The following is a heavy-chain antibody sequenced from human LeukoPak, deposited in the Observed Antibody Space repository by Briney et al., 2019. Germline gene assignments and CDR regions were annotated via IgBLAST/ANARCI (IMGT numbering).Heavy chain of an antibody. D-gene: IGHD6-13*01. Sequence: RTGGSLRLSCAASGFTFSSYWMSWVRQAPGKGLEWVANIKQDGSEKYYVDSVKGRFTISRDNAKNSLYLQMNSLRAEDTAVYYCARGEYSSSWYGDYWGQGTLVTVSS. CDR3: ARGEYSSSWYGDY. V-gene: IGHV3-7*01. CDR2: IKQDGSEK. CDR1: GFTFSSYW. J-gene: IGHJ4*02.